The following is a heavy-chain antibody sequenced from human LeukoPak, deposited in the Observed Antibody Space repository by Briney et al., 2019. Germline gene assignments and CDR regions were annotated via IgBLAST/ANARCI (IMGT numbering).Heavy chain of an antibody. V-gene: IGHV3-53*01. CDR1: GFTVSSNY. CDR3: ARSPLLDWFDP. Sequence: GGSLRLSCAASGFTVSSNYMSWVRQAPGKGLERVSVIYSGGSTYYADSVKGRFTISRDNSKNALYLQMNSLRAEDTAVYYCARSPLLDWFDPWGQGTLVTVSS. J-gene: IGHJ5*02. CDR2: IYSGGST.